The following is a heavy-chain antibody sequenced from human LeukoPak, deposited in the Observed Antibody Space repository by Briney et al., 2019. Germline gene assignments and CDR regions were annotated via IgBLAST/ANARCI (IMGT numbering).Heavy chain of an antibody. J-gene: IGHJ6*03. CDR2: INPNSGDP. CDR1: GYTFTGYY. Sequence: ASVKVSCKASGYTFTGYYIHWVRQAPGQGLEWMGRINPNSGDPNYPQKFQGRVTMTRDTSISTAYMEMSSLTSDDTAVYYCARSARHCNNGVCFTDYYIDLWGKGTTVIVSS. D-gene: IGHD2-8*01. V-gene: IGHV1-2*06. CDR3: ARSARHCNNGVCFTDYYIDL.